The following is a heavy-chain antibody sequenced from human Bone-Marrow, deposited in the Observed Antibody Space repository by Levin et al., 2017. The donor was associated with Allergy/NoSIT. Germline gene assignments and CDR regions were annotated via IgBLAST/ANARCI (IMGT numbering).Heavy chain of an antibody. J-gene: IGHJ6*02. V-gene: IGHV4-4*02. CDR3: ATTDYTRMRGAMDV. Sequence: SETLSLTCAVSGGSISSSNWWSWVRQPPGKGLEWIGEIYQSGSTNYNPSLKSRVTISVQKSQNKFSLSLTSVTAADTAVYYCATTDYTRMRGAMDVWGQGTTVTVSS. D-gene: IGHD4-11*01. CDR1: GGSISSSNW. CDR2: IYQSGST.